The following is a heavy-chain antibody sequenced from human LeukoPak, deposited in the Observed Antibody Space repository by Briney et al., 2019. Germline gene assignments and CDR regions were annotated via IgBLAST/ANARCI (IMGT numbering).Heavy chain of an antibody. D-gene: IGHD3-10*01. CDR1: GYTLTELS. CDR2: FDPEDGET. CDR3: ATPGIMVRGVIITAYYYGMDV. Sequence: GASVKVSCKVSGYTLTELSMHWVRQAPGKGLEWMGGFDPEDGETIYAQKFQGRVTMTEDTSTDTAYMELSSLRSEDTAVYYCATPGIMVRGVIITAYYYGMDVWGQGTTVTVSS. J-gene: IGHJ6*02. V-gene: IGHV1-24*01.